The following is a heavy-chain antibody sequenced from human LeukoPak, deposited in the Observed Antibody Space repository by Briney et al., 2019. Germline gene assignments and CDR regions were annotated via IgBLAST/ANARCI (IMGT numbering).Heavy chain of an antibody. D-gene: IGHD5-24*01. CDR1: GGSSSGYY. CDR2: INHSGST. V-gene: IGHV4-34*01. J-gene: IGHJ4*02. Sequence: PSETLSLTCAVYGGSSSGYYWSWIRQPPGKGLEWIGEINHSGSTNYNPSLKSRVTISVDTSKNQFSLKLSSVPAADTAVYYCARGKMATKRRYFAYWGQGTLVTVSS. CDR3: ARGKMATKRRYFAY.